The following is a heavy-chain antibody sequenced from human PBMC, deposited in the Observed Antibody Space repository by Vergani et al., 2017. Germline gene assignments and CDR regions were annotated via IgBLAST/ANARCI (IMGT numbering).Heavy chain of an antibody. Sequence: QVQLVQSGAEVKKPGASVKVSCKASGYTFTSYDINWVRQATGQGLERMGWMNPNSGNTGYAQKFQGRVTMTRNTSISTAYMELSSLRSEDTAVYYCARARYCSSTSCYAVSRPSNWFDPWGQGTLVTVSS. D-gene: IGHD2-2*01. CDR3: ARARYCSSTSCYAVSRPSNWFDP. V-gene: IGHV1-8*01. CDR2: MNPNSGNT. CDR1: GYTFTSYD. J-gene: IGHJ5*02.